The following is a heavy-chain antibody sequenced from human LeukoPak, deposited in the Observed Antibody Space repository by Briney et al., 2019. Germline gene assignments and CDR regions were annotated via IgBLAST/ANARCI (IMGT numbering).Heavy chain of an antibody. CDR1: GFTFRNYG. CDR2: IYYSGST. CDR3: AEVSGWYSGS. J-gene: IGHJ4*02. V-gene: IGHV4-39*01. Sequence: GTLRLSCAASGFTFRNYGMSWIRQPPGKGLEWIGSIYYSGSTYYNPSLKSRVTISVDTSKNQFSLKLSSVTAADTAVYYCAEVSGWYSGSWGQGTLVTVSS. D-gene: IGHD6-19*01.